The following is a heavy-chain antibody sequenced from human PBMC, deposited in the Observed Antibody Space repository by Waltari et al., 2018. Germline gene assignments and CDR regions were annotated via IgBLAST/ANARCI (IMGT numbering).Heavy chain of an antibody. CDR3: ARNKGKTISTRRAFRLDP. D-gene: IGHD1-1*01. CDR2: VNPSSGAT. CDR1: GYSFHDYS. V-gene: IGHV1-2*02. Sequence: QVQLVQSGAEVKKPGASVQVSCKSSGYSFHDYSLNWVRQAPGQGLEWMGWVNPSSGATTYAQKFQARVTMTRDRATNTAYMDLRGLTPDDTAVYFCARNKGKTISTRRAFRLDPWGQGTLVSVSS. J-gene: IGHJ5*02.